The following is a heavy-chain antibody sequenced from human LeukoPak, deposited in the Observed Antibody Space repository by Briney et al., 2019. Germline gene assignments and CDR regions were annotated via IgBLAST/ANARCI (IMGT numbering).Heavy chain of an antibody. D-gene: IGHD3-22*01. CDR2: INPNSGGT. J-gene: IGHJ3*02. V-gene: IGHV1-2*02. CDR1: GYTFTGYY. Sequence: GASVKVSCKASGYTFTGYYMHWVRQAPGQGLEWMGWINPNSGGTNYAQKFQGRVTMTRDTSISTAYMELSRLRSDDTAVYYCAREPNLPLNLFDSSGHAFDAFDIWGQGTMVTVSS. CDR3: AREPNLPLNLFDSSGHAFDAFDI.